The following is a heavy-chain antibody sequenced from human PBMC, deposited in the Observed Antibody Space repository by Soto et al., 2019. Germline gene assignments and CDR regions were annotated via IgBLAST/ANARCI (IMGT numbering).Heavy chain of an antibody. CDR3: ARDRLASYSYGPGGDY. J-gene: IGHJ4*02. CDR2: INAGNGNT. D-gene: IGHD5-18*01. CDR1: GYTFTSYA. V-gene: IGHV1-3*01. Sequence: ASVKVSCKXSGYTFTSYAMHWVRQAPGQRLEWMGWINAGNGNTKYSQKFQGRVTITRDTSASTAYMELSSLRSEDTAVYYCARDRLASYSYGPGGDYWGQGTLVTVSS.